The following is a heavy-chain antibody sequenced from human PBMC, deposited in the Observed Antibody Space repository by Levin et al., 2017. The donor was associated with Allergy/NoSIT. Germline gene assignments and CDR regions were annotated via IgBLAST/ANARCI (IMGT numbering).Heavy chain of an antibody. CDR1: GFTFSSYW. Sequence: GESLKISCAASGFTFSSYWMHWVRQAPGKGLVWVSRINSDGSSTSYADSVKGRFTISRDNAKNTLYLQMNSLRAEDTAVYYCAREGFGMYNWNYLGAFDIWGQGTMVTVSS. CDR2: INSDGSST. D-gene: IGHD1-7*01. V-gene: IGHV3-74*01. J-gene: IGHJ3*02. CDR3: AREGFGMYNWNYLGAFDI.